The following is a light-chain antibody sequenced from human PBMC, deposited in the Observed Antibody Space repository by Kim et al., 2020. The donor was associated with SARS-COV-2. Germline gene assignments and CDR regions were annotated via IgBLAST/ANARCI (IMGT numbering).Light chain of an antibody. CDR3: QQYGSSPPT. V-gene: IGKV3D-20*01. CDR2: DAS. J-gene: IGKJ1*01. Sequence: EIVLTQSPATLSLSPGERATLSCGASQSVSSNFLAWYQKKPGLAPRLLIYDASNRATGIPERFSGSGSGTDFTLAISRLEPEDSAVYYCQQYGSSPPTFGQGTKVDIK. CDR1: QSVSSNF.